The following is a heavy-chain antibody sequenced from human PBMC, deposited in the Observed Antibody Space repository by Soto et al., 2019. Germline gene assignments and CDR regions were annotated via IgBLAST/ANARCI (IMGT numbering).Heavy chain of an antibody. CDR2: IYYSGST. Sequence: PSETLSLTCTVSGGSISSYYWSWIRQPPGKGLEWIGYIYYSGSTNYNPSLKSRVTISVDTSKNQFSLKLSSVTAADTAVYYCARNPTYYDILTGFYYYYGMDVWGQGTTVTVSS. CDR1: GGSISSYY. D-gene: IGHD3-9*01. CDR3: ARNPTYYDILTGFYYYYGMDV. J-gene: IGHJ6*02. V-gene: IGHV4-59*01.